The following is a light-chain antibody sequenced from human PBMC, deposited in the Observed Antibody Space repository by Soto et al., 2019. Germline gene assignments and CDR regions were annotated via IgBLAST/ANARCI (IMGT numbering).Light chain of an antibody. CDR1: QSVSSSY. CDR3: QQYGSSL. CDR2: GAS. Sequence: EIVLTQSPGTLSLSPGERATLSCRASQSVSSSYLAWYQQKPGQAPRLLIYGASSRATGIPDRFSGSGSGTDFTLTISRLEPEDFAVHSCQQYGSSLFGGGTKVDIK. J-gene: IGKJ4*01. V-gene: IGKV3-20*01.